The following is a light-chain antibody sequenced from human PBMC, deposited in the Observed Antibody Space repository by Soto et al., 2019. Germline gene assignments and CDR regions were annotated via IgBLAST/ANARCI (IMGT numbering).Light chain of an antibody. V-gene: IGKV2-28*01. Sequence: DIVLTQSPLSLPVTPGEPASISYRSSQSLLQRSGYHYLDWYLQKPGQSPQPLIYLGSNRATGGPDRFSGSGSGTDFTLKISRVEAEDVRVYYCLHALQPPPAFGQGTKVEIK. CDR3: LHALQPPPA. CDR1: QSLLQRSGYHY. J-gene: IGKJ1*01. CDR2: LGS.